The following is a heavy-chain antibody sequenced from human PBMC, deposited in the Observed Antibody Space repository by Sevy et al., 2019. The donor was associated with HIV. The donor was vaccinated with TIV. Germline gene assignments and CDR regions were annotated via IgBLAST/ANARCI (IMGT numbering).Heavy chain of an antibody. J-gene: IGHJ3*02. Sequence: GGSLTLSCAASGFTFSNAWMSWVRQAPGKGLEWIARIKSKTDGTTTGYAAPVKGRFPISREDSKNKLYLQMSSLKAEDAAVYYCTTAGGGVHGAFDIWGQGTMVTVSS. CDR1: GFTFSNAW. D-gene: IGHD2-8*02. V-gene: IGHV3-15*01. CDR2: IKSKTDGTTT. CDR3: TTAGGGVHGAFDI.